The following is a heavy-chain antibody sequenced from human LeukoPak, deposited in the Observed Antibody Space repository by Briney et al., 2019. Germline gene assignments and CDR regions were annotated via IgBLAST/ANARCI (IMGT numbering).Heavy chain of an antibody. D-gene: IGHD3-10*01. CDR3: ARKNYGGKNYFDY. CDR2: ISYDGTDK. J-gene: IGHJ4*02. V-gene: IGHV3-30*03. CDR1: GFTFRRFG. Sequence: PGRSLRLSCAASGFTFRRFGMYWVRQTPGKGLAWVALISYDGTDKYYADSVRGRFTISRDNSKNTLYLQMNSLRTEDTAVYYCARKNYGGKNYFDYWGQGTQVTVSS.